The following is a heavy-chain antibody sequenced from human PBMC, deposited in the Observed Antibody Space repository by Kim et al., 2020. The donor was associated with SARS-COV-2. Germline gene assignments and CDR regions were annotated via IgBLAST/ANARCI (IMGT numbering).Heavy chain of an antibody. D-gene: IGHD1-26*01. V-gene: IGHV1-18*01. Sequence: QKLQGRVTMPTDTSTSTACMELRSLRSDDTAVYYCARVFGTSGVFDYWGQGTLVTISS. J-gene: IGHJ4*02. CDR3: ARVFGTSGVFDY.